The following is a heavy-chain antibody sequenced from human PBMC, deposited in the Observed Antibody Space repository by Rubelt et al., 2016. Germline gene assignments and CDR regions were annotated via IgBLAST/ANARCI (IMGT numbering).Heavy chain of an antibody. V-gene: IGHV4-59*12. CDR3: AGEALWFGELSWFDA. CDR1: GGSISSYY. D-gene: IGHD3-10*01. J-gene: IGHJ5*02. Sequence: QVQLQESGPGLVKPSETLSLTCTVSGGSISSYYWSWIRQPPGEGLEWSGYIYYSVSTNYNPSLNSRVTRSVDTSRNPFSLKLRSVAAADTAVYYCAGEALWFGELSWFDAWGQGTLVTVSS. CDR2: IYYSVST.